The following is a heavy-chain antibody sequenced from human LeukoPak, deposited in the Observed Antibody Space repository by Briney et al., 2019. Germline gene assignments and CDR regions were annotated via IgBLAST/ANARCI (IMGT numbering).Heavy chain of an antibody. D-gene: IGHD7-27*01. J-gene: IGHJ3*01. CDR1: GYRFTTCW. CDR2: IFPTDSDT. Sequence: GESLKISCEASGYRFTTCWIGWVRQMPGKGLEWMGIIFPTDSDTRYHPSFQGQVTISVDKSINTAYLQWSSLKASDTAIYYCARRLSVTGDMNAFDVWGRGTMVTVSS. CDR3: ARRLSVTGDMNAFDV. V-gene: IGHV5-51*01.